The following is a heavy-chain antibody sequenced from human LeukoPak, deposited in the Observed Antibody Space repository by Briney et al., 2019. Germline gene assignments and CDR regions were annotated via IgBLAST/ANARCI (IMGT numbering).Heavy chain of an antibody. Sequence: GGSLRLSCAASGFTFSRYWMHWVRQAPGKGLVWVSRINSDGSTTTYADSVTGRFTVSRDNAKTTQYLQMNSLRAEDTAVYYCARVSTGALYFDLWGRGTLVTVSS. CDR1: GFTFSRYW. CDR3: ARVSTGALYFDL. CDR2: INSDGSTT. D-gene: IGHD7-27*01. V-gene: IGHV3-74*01. J-gene: IGHJ2*01.